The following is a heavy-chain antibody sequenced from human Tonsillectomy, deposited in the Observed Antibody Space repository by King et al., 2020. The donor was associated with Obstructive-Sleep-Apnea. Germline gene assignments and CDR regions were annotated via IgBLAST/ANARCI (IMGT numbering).Heavy chain of an antibody. D-gene: IGHD3-10*01. CDR1: GGSISSGGYY. Sequence: QLQESGPGLVKPSQTLSLTCTVSGGSISSGGYYWSWIRQHPGKGLEWIGYIYYSGSTYYNPSLKSRVTISVDTSKNQFSLKLSSVTAADTAVYYCARDLDYYGSGSYYNPDAFDIWGQGTMVTVSS. V-gene: IGHV4-31*03. J-gene: IGHJ3*02. CDR2: IYYSGST. CDR3: ARDLDYYGSGSYYNPDAFDI.